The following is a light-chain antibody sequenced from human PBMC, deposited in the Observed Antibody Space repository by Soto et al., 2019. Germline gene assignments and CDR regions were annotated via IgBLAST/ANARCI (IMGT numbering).Light chain of an antibody. CDR2: EVS. J-gene: IGLJ2*01. CDR1: SSDVGSYRF. CDR3: SSYTITSTVV. V-gene: IGLV2-8*01. Sequence: QSALTQPPSASGSPGQSVTISCTGTSSDVGSYRFVSWYQQHPGKAPKLLIYEVSKRPSGVPDRFSASTSGNTASLTVSGLQADDEADYYCSSYTITSTVVFGGGTKLTVL.